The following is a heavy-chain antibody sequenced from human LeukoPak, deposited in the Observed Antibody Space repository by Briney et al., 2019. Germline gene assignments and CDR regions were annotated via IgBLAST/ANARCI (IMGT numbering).Heavy chain of an antibody. J-gene: IGHJ3*02. CDR1: GYTFTKYG. CDR3: ATDLGIVVVPAARPGTHDAFDI. CDR2: INADNGNI. Sequence: GASVKVSCKASGYTFTKYGVSWVRQAPGQGLEWIGWINADNGNINYAQNLQGRVTVTTDTSTSTAYMELSSLRSEDTAVYYCATDLGIVVVPAARPGTHDAFDIWGQGTMVTVSS. V-gene: IGHV1-18*04. D-gene: IGHD2-2*02.